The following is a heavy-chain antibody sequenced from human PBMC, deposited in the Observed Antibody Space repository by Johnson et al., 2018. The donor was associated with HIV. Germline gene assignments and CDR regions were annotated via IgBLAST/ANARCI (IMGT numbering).Heavy chain of an antibody. D-gene: IGHD4-23*01. J-gene: IGHJ3*02. CDR2: ISSSGSTI. V-gene: IGHV3-48*04. Sequence: VQLVESGGGLVQPGGSLRLSCAASGFTFSSYWMHWVRQAPGKGLEWVSYISSSGSTIYYADSVKGRFTISRDHAKNSLSLQMNSLRAEDTAVYYCARDLVYGGNFRAFDIWGQGTMVTVSS. CDR1: GFTFSSYW. CDR3: ARDLVYGGNFRAFDI.